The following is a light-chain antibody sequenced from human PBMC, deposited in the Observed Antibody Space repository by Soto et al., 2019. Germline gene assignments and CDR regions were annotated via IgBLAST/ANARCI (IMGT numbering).Light chain of an antibody. V-gene: IGKV3D-15*01. CDR1: QNINSN. CDR3: QQYNNWPPRYT. J-gene: IGKJ2*01. CDR2: DAS. Sequence: EVVTTQSPDTLSVSPGERATLSCRASQNINSNLAWYQQKPGQAPRLLIYDASIRATGIPARFSGSGSGTEFALPIASLESEDFAVYYCQQYNNWPPRYTFGQGTKLEIK.